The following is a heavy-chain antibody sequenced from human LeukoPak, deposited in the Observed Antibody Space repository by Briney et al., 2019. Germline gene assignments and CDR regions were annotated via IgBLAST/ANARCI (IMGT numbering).Heavy chain of an antibody. J-gene: IGHJ4*02. V-gene: IGHV3-7*01. CDR1: GFTFSSYW. Sequence: PGGSLRLSCAASGFTFSSYWMSWVRQAPGKGLAWVANINQDGSDKYYVDSVKGRFTISRDNAKNSLYLQMNSLRAEDTAVYYCARDGGYSYGSGYWGQGTLVTVSS. CDR2: INQDGSDK. CDR3: ARDGGYSYGSGY. D-gene: IGHD5-18*01.